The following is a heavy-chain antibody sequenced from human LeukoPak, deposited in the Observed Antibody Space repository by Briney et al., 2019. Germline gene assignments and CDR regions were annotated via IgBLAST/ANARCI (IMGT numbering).Heavy chain of an antibody. J-gene: IGHJ3*02. CDR2: ISSTISYK. D-gene: IGHD1-26*01. V-gene: IGHV3-21*01. CDR1: GFSFSDYS. CDR3: ARDLSPADSGKYFDAFDI. Sequence: GGSLRLSCAASGFSFSDYSMNRVRQGPGKGLEWASSISSTISYKYYADSMKGRFTISRDNAKISLYLQTNSLRAEDTAVYYCARDLSPADSGKYFDAFDIWGQGTKVTVSS.